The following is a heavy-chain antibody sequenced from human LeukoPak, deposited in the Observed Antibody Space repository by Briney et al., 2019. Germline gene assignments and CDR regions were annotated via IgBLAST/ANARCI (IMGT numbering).Heavy chain of an antibody. CDR3: AKTPVQPTLLTGSGDYFDY. V-gene: IGHV3-23*01. D-gene: IGHD7-27*01. CDR2: ISGSGGST. CDR1: GFTFSSYA. J-gene: IGHJ4*02. Sequence: GGSLRLSCAASGFTFSSYAMSWVRQAPGKGLEWVSAISGSGGSTYYADSVKGRFTISRDNSKNTLYLQMNSLRAEDTAVYYCAKTPVQPTLLTGSGDYFDYWGQGTLVTVSS.